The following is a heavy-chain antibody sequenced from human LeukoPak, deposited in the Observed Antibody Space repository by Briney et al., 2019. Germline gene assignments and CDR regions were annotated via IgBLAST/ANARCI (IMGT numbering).Heavy chain of an antibody. V-gene: IGHV4-39*01. CDR2: IYYSGST. Sequence: SETLSLTCTVSGGSISSSSYYWGWIRQPPGKGLEWIGSIYYSGSTYYNPSLKSRVTISVDTSKNQFSLKLSSVTAADTAVYYCARQTNFRCYDFWSGSLYYFDYWGQGTLVTVSS. J-gene: IGHJ4*02. CDR1: GGSISSSSYY. D-gene: IGHD3-3*01. CDR3: ARQTNFRCYDFWSGSLYYFDY.